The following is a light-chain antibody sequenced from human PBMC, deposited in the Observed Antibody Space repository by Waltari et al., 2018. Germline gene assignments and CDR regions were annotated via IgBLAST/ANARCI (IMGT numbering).Light chain of an antibody. V-gene: IGKV3-11*01. CDR1: QSIDYY. Sequence: DIVFTQSPATLSVSPGGRATLSCRASQSIDYYLNWYQVRPGQAPRLLIYDTSNRATGIPDRFSGSGSGTDFTLSIGNVEPEDFAIYYCHQRSNWGPFGPGT. CDR2: DTS. J-gene: IGKJ3*01. CDR3: HQRSNWGP.